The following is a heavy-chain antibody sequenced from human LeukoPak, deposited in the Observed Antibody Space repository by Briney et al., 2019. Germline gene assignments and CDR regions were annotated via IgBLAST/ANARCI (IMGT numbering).Heavy chain of an antibody. CDR3: ARDKVFYYPGPYPFDY. CDR2: ISAYNGNT. CDR1: GYTFTSYG. J-gene: IGHJ4*02. V-gene: IGHV1-18*01. Sequence: GSSVKVSCKASGYTFTSYGISWVRQAPGQGLEWMGWISAYNGNTNYAQKLQGRVTMTTDTSTSTAYMELRSLRSDDTAVYYCARDKVFYYPGPYPFDYWGQGTLVTVSS. D-gene: IGHD3-22*01.